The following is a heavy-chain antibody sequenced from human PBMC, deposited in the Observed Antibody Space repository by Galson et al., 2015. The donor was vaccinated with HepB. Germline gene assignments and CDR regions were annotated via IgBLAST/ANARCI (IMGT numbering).Heavy chain of an antibody. V-gene: IGHV1-2*02. CDR2: INPNSGGT. D-gene: IGHD4-17*01. CDR3: ASSNYGDYVPPFDY. CDR1: GYTFTGYY. Sequence: SVKVSCKASGYTFTGYYMHWVRQAPGQGLEWMGWINPNSGGTNYAQKFQGRVTMTRDTSISTAYMELSRLRSDDTAVYYCASSNYGDYVPPFDYWGQGTLVTVSS. J-gene: IGHJ4*02.